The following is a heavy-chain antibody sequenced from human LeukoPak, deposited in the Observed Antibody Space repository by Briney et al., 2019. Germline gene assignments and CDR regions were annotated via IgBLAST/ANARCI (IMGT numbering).Heavy chain of an antibody. CDR2: VSFGCRTI. CDR1: GFTFSNYE. V-gene: IGHV3-48*03. J-gene: IGHJ4*02. D-gene: IGHD5-18*01. Sequence: PGGSLTLSCAASGFTFSNYEMNWVRQAPGKGLEWVSYVSFGCRTIYYADSVKGRFTISRDNAKNSVYLQMHSLRAEDPAMYYCLRDHPGYDEATGLGYWGQGTLDCVAS. CDR3: LRDHPGYDEATGLGY.